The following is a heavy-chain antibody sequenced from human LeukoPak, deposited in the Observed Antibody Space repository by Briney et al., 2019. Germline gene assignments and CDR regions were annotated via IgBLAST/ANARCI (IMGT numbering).Heavy chain of an antibody. D-gene: IGHD6-19*01. V-gene: IGHV3-23*01. Sequence: GGSLRLSRAASGFTFSSYDMSWVRQAPGKGLEWVSGINKSGGGTYYADTVKGRFTMSRDNSKNTLFLQMNSLRAEDTAVYYCAKVTWSSSGSDYWGQGTLVTVSS. CDR1: GFTFSSYD. J-gene: IGHJ4*02. CDR3: AKVTWSSSGSDY. CDR2: INKSGGGT.